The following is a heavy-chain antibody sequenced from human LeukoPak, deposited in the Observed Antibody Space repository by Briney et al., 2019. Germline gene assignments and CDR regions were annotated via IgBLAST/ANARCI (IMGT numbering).Heavy chain of an antibody. CDR2: MNPNSGNT. CDR1: GYTFSTYD. Sequence: ASVKVSCKASGYTFSTYDINWVRHVTGQGLEWMGGMNPNSGNTGYAQKFQGRVTMTRDTSTSTAYMELSSLRSEDTAVYYCARRSDYYDSSSYRYWGQGSQVFVS. J-gene: IGHJ4*02. V-gene: IGHV1-8*01. CDR3: ARRSDYYDSSSYRY. D-gene: IGHD3-22*01.